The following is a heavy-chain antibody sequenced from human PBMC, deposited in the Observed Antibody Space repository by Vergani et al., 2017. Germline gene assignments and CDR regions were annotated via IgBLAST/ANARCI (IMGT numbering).Heavy chain of an antibody. CDR1: GYIFKNYY. CDR2: IIPILGIA. J-gene: IGHJ6*03. V-gene: IGHV1-69*04. Sequence: VQLVQSGAEVRKPGASVTVSCTASGYIFKNYYIHWLRQAPGQAFEWMGRIIPILGIANYAQTFQGRVTITADKSTSTAYMELRSLRSDDTAVYYCARVGRYYYYMDVWGKGTTVTVSS. CDR3: ARVGRYYYYMDV.